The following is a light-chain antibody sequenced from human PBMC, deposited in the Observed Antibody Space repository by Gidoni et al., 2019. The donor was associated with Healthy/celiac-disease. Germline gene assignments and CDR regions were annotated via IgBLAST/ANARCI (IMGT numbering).Light chain of an antibody. Sequence: DIQLTQSPSTLSASLGDRVTITCRASQSISSWLAWYQQKPGKATKLLIYKATSLEGGVPSRFSGSGSGTEFTLTISSLQPDDFATYYCQQYNSYPYTFGQGTKLEIK. J-gene: IGKJ2*01. CDR3: QQYNSYPYT. CDR2: KAT. V-gene: IGKV1-5*03. CDR1: QSISSW.